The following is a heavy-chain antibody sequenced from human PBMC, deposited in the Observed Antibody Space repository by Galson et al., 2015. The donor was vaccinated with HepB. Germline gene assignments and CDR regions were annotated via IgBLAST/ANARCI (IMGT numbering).Heavy chain of an antibody. D-gene: IGHD1-26*01. CDR1: GFTFSSYS. CDR3: ARERWELLDAFDI. Sequence: SLRLSCAASGFTFSSYSMNWVRQAPGKGLEWVSSISSSSSYIYYADSVKGRFTISRDNAKNSLYLQMNSLRAEDTAVYYCARERWELLDAFDIWGQGTMVTVSS. V-gene: IGHV3-21*01. J-gene: IGHJ3*02. CDR2: ISSSSSYI.